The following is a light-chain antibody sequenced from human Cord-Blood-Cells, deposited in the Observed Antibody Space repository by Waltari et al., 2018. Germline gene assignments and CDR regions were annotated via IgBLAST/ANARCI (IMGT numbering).Light chain of an antibody. CDR3: QQRSNWPPFT. Sequence: EIVLQQTPAPLSFSPGERSNLSCRASQCVSSYLAWYQQKPGQAPRLLIYDASNRATGIPARFSGSGSGTDFTLTISSLEPEDFAVYYCQQRSNWPPFTFGPGTKVDIK. V-gene: IGKV3-11*01. J-gene: IGKJ3*01. CDR1: QCVSSY. CDR2: DAS.